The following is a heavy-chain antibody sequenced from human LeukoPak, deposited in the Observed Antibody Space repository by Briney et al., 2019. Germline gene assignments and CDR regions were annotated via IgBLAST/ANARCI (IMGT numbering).Heavy chain of an antibody. CDR1: GGSISSYY. CDR2: IYYSGST. D-gene: IGHD3-10*01. CDR3: ARGGAMVRGVITRFDY. J-gene: IGHJ4*02. Sequence: SETLSLTCTVSGGSISSYYWSWIRQPPGKGLEWIGYIYYSGSTNYNPSLKSRVTISVDTSKNQFSLKLSSVTAADTAVYYCARGGAMVRGVITRFDYWGQGTLVTVSS. V-gene: IGHV4-59*01.